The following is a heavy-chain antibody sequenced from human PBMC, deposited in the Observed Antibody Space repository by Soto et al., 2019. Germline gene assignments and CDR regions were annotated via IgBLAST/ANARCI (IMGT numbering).Heavy chain of an antibody. D-gene: IGHD1-26*01. CDR3: ARERATSSYYYGLDV. J-gene: IGHJ6*02. Sequence: SETLALTCTVSGGSMSTGGYYWSWIRQHPGKGLEWIGYIYYNGSAYYNPSLRSRITISLDTSKNQFSLNLSSVTAADTAAYYCARERATSSYYYGLDVWGQGTTVTISS. V-gene: IGHV4-31*03. CDR1: GGSMSTGGYY. CDR2: IYYNGSA.